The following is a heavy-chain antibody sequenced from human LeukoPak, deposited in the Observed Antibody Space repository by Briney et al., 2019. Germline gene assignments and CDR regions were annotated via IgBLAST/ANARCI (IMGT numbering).Heavy chain of an antibody. CDR1: GSSISSYY. CDR3: ARVAFWSGYPGRDAFDI. Sequence: SETLSLTCTVSGSSISSYYWSWIRQPPGKGLEWIGYIYNSGGTNYNPSLKSRVTISIDTSKNQFSLKLSSLTAADTAVYFCARVAFWSGYPGRDAFDIWGQGTMVTVSS. D-gene: IGHD3-3*01. CDR2: IYNSGGT. J-gene: IGHJ3*02. V-gene: IGHV4-59*01.